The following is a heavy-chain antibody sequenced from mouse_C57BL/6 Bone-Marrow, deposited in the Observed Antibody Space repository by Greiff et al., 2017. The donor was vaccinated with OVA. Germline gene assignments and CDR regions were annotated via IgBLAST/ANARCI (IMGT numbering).Heavy chain of an antibody. CDR3: ARDGNSYYYAMDY. J-gene: IGHJ4*01. CDR2: IDPSDSYT. V-gene: IGHV1-69*01. CDR1: GYTFTSYW. D-gene: IGHD2-1*01. Sequence: QVQLQQPGAELVMPGASVKLSCKASGYTFTSYWMHWVKQRPGQGLEWIGEIDPSDSYTNYNQKFKGKSTLTVDKPSSTAYMQLSSLTSEDSAVYYCARDGNSYYYAMDYWGQGTSVTVSS.